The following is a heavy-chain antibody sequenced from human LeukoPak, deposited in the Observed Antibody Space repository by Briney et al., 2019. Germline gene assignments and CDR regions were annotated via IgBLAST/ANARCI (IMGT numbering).Heavy chain of an antibody. CDR3: AKDREDAEYYFDY. V-gene: IGHV3-30*02. J-gene: IGHJ4*02. CDR1: RFTFSSYG. D-gene: IGHD2-2*01. Sequence: QAGGSLRLSCAASRFTFSSYGMHWVRQAPGKGLEWVAFIWYDGSNKYYADSVKGRFTISRDNSKNTLYLQMNSLRAEDTAVYYCAKDREDAEYYFDYWGQGTLVTVSS. CDR2: IWYDGSNK.